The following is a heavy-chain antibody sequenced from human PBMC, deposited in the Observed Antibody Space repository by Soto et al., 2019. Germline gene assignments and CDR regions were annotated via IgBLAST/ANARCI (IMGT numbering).Heavy chain of an antibody. V-gene: IGHV1-24*01. CDR3: ATREEMATNPFDY. CDR2: FDPEDGET. J-gene: IGHJ4*02. D-gene: IGHD5-12*01. Sequence: ASVKVSCKASGYTFTSYGISWVRQAPGQGLEWMGGFDPEDGETIYAQKFQGRVTMTEDTSTDTAYMELSSLRSEDTAVYYCATREEMATNPFDYWGQGTLVTVSS. CDR1: GYTFTSYG.